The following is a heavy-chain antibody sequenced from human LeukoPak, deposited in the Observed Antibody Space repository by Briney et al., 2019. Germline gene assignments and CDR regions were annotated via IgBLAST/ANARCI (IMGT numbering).Heavy chain of an antibody. CDR3: ARLWFGEVPPLYYYYYMDV. CDR2: VYNSGTT. D-gene: IGHD3-10*01. J-gene: IGHJ6*03. CDR1: GGSVSSYY. V-gene: IGHV4-59*08. Sequence: ETLSLTCTVSGGSVSSYYWSWVRQPPGEGLEWIAYVYNSGTTNYNPSLKSRVTISVDTSKNQFSLKLSSVTAADTAVYYCARLWFGEVPPLYYYYYMDVWGKGTTVTVSS.